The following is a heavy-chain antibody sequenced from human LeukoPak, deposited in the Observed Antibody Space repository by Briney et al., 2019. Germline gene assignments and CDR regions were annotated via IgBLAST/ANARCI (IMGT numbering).Heavy chain of an antibody. CDR1: GFTFSTYA. D-gene: IGHD1-14*01. Sequence: GGSLRLSCAASGFTFSTYAMSWVRQAPGKGLEWAFTVSGSGGSTYYADSVKGRFTISRDNSKNTLFLQMNSLRAEDTALYYCAKGSGINHYHWIDPWGQGTLVTVSS. CDR2: VSGSGGST. V-gene: IGHV3-23*01. CDR3: AKGSGINHYHWIDP. J-gene: IGHJ5*02.